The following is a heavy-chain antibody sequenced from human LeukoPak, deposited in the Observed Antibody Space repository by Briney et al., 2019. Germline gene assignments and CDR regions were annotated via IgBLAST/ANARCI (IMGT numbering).Heavy chain of an antibody. CDR1: GFTFSSYA. V-gene: IGHV3-23*01. CDR3: AKGGRYCSSTSCYSPIDY. Sequence: GGSLRLSCAASGFTFSSYAMSWVRQAPGKGLEWVSAISGSGGSTYYADSVKGRFTISRDNSKNTLYLQMNSLRAEDTAVYYCAKGGRYCSSTSCYSPIDYWGQGTLVTVSS. D-gene: IGHD2-2*01. J-gene: IGHJ4*02. CDR2: ISGSGGST.